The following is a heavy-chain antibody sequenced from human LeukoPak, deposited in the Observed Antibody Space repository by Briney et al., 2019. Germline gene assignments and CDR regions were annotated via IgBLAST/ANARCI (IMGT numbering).Heavy chain of an antibody. CDR2: IYPGDSDT. CDR3: ARYIAAAGTGVRGFDP. D-gene: IGHD6-13*01. Sequence: GESLKISCKGSGYSFTSYWIGWVRQMPGKGLEWMGIIYPGDSDTRYSPSFQGQVTISADKSISTAYLQWSSLKASDTAMYYCARYIAAAGTGVRGFDPWGQGTLVTVSS. CDR1: GYSFTSYW. J-gene: IGHJ5*02. V-gene: IGHV5-51*01.